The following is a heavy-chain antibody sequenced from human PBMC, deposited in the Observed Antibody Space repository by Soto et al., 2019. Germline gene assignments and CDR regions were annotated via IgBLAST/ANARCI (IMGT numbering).Heavy chain of an antibody. J-gene: IGHJ3*02. CDR1: GFTFSSYA. CDR2: ISGSGGST. Sequence: EVQLLESGGGLVQPGGSLRLSCAASGFTFSSYAMSWVRQAPGKGLEWVSAISGSGGSTYYADSVKGRFTISRDNSKNTLYLQMNSLRAEDTAVYYCAKGALESSPWNDEAAFDSWGQGTMVTVSS. V-gene: IGHV3-23*01. D-gene: IGHD1-1*01. CDR3: AKGALESSPWNDEAAFDS.